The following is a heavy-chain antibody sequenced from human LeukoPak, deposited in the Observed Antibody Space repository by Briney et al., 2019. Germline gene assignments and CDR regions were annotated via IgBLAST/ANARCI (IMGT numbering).Heavy chain of an antibody. Sequence: ASVKVSCKASGYTFSGYYVHWARQAPGQGLEWMGWINPNSGDTNYAQKFQGRVTMTRDTSISTAYMELSRLTSADTAVYYCAREITGMIGPTDYWGQGTLVTVSS. CDR2: INPNSGDT. J-gene: IGHJ4*02. V-gene: IGHV1-2*02. CDR1: GYTFSGYY. D-gene: IGHD1-20*01. CDR3: AREITGMIGPTDY.